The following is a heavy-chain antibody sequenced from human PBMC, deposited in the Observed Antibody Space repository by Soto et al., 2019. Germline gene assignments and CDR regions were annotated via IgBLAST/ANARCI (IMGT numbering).Heavy chain of an antibody. J-gene: IGHJ4*02. Sequence: SETLSLTCTVSGGSISSYYWSWIRQPPGKGLEWIGYIYYSGSTNYNPSLKSRVTISVDTSKNQFSLKLSSVTAADTAVYYCARVRYGSGSYQFDYWGQGTLVTVSS. V-gene: IGHV4-59*01. CDR3: ARVRYGSGSYQFDY. D-gene: IGHD3-10*01. CDR1: GGSISSYY. CDR2: IYYSGST.